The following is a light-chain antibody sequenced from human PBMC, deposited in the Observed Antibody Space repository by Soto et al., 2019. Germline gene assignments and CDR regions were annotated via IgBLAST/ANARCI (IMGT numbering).Light chain of an antibody. V-gene: IGKV2-28*01. J-gene: IGKJ3*01. CDR1: ESLLFTNGYNY. CDR2: LGS. Sequence: DIVMTQSPLSLPVTPGEAASISCRSSESLLFTNGYNYLDWYVQKPGQSPQLLIYLGSHRAPGVPDRFSGSGSGTDFTLKISRVEAEDVGFYYCMQGVETPFTFGPGTKVEIK. CDR3: MQGVETPFT.